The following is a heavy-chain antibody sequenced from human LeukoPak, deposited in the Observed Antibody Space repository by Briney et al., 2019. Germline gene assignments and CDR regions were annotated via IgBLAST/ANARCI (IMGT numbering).Heavy chain of an antibody. J-gene: IGHJ4*02. D-gene: IGHD2-15*01. Sequence: GGSQRLSCAASGFTFSHYWMTWVRQAPGKGLEWVANIKQDGSEKYYVDSMKGRFTISRDNAKNSMYLQMNSQRAEDTALYYCAREDQPRGTFDYWGQGILVTVSS. V-gene: IGHV3-7*05. CDR2: IKQDGSEK. CDR3: AREDQPRGTFDY. CDR1: GFTFSHYW.